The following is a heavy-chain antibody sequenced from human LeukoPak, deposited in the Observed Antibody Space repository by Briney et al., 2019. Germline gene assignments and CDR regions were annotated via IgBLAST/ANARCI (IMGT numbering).Heavy chain of an antibody. J-gene: IGHJ4*02. CDR1: GGSISSSSYY. CDR3: AGTSKWLAFDY. Sequence: PSETLSLTCTVSGGSISSSSYYWGWIRQPPGKGLEWIGSIYYSGSTYYNPSLKSRVTISLDTANNQFSLKLSSVTAADTAVYYCAGTSKWLAFDYWGQGTLVTVSS. V-gene: IGHV4-39*07. D-gene: IGHD6-19*01. CDR2: IYYSGST.